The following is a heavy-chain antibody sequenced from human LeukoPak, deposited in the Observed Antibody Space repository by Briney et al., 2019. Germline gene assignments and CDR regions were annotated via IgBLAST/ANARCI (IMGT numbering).Heavy chain of an antibody. CDR1: GGSISSSSYY. D-gene: IGHD6-13*01. CDR2: IYYSGST. V-gene: IGHV4-39*01. CDR3: ARLSGNSWSLDY. J-gene: IGHJ4*02. Sequence: SETLSLTRTVSGGSISSSSYYWGWIRQPPGKGLEWIGNIYYSGSTYYNPSLKSRVTISVDTSKNQFSLRLSSVTAADTAVYYCARLSGNSWSLDYWGQGTLVTVSS.